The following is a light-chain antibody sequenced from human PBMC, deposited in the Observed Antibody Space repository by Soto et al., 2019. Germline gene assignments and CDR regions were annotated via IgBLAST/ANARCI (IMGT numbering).Light chain of an antibody. CDR3: QQYVKSWT. J-gene: IGKJ1*01. CDR2: GAS. V-gene: IGKV3-20*01. CDR1: QSVRSSY. Sequence: EIVLTQSPGTLSLSPGERATLSCRASQSVRSSYVAWYQQKPGQAPRLLIYGASTRATGIPDSFSGSGSGTDFSLTISRLEPDDFAMYYCQQYVKSWTFGQGTKVAIK.